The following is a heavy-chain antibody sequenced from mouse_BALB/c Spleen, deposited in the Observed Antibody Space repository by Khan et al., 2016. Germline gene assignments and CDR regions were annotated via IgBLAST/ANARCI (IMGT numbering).Heavy chain of an antibody. D-gene: IGHD1-2*01. CDR2: IDPTSDYT. V-gene: IGHV1-4*01. CDR1: GFTSTHYT. CDR3: ARKISAATSLDY. J-gene: IGHJ2*01. Sequence: VQLQESGAELARPGASVKMSCKASGFTSTHYTIHWIKQRPGQGLEWIGYIDPTSDYTNYNQNFKDKATLTADKSSNTAYMQLSSLTSEDSAVYSCARKISAATSLDYWGQGTTLTVSS.